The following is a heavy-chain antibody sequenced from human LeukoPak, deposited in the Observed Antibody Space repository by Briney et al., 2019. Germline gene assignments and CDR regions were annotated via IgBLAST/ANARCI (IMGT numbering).Heavy chain of an antibody. V-gene: IGHV3-7*01. Sequence: GSLRLSCAASGFTFSSYAMSWVRQAPGKGLEWVANIKQDGSEKYYVDSVKGRFTISRDNAKNSLYLQMNSLRAEDTAVYYCARGVGFDYWGQGTLVTVSS. CDR3: ARGVGFDY. CDR2: IKQDGSEK. CDR1: GFTFSSYA. J-gene: IGHJ4*02. D-gene: IGHD2-15*01.